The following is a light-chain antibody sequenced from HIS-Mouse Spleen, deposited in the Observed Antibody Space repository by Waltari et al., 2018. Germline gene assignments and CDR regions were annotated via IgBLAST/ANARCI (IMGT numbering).Light chain of an antibody. CDR2: DAS. Sequence: AIQLTQSLSSLSASVGHSVTITCRASQGISSALAWYQQKPGKAPKLLIYDASSLESGVPSRFSGSGSGTDFTLTISSLQPEDFATYYCQQFNSYPITFGQGTRLEIK. V-gene: IGKV1-13*02. J-gene: IGKJ5*01. CDR3: QQFNSYPIT. CDR1: QGISSA.